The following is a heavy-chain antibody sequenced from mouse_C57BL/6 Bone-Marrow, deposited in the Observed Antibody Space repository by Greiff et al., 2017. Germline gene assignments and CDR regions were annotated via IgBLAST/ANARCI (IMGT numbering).Heavy chain of an antibody. D-gene: IGHD1-1*01. Sequence: EVKLVESEGGLVQPGSSMKLSCTASGFTFSDYYMAWVRQVPEKGLEWVANINYDGSSTYYLDSLKSRFIISRDNAKNILYLQMSSLKSEDTATYYCERDIGSSYAYAMDYWGQGTSVTVSS. CDR1: GFTFSDYY. V-gene: IGHV5-16*01. CDR3: ERDIGSSYAYAMDY. CDR2: INYDGSST. J-gene: IGHJ4*01.